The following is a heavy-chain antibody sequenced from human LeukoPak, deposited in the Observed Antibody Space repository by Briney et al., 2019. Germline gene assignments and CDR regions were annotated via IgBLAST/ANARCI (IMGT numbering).Heavy chain of an antibody. CDR3: ARDLRSNNYYDSSGYHDY. CDR1: GFTFSSYS. J-gene: IGHJ4*02. Sequence: GGSLRLSCAASGFTFSSYSMNWVRQAPGKGLEWVSSISSSSSYIYYADSVKGRFTISRDSAKNSLYLQMNSLRAEDTAVYYCARDLRSNNYYDSSGYHDYWGQGTLVTVSS. V-gene: IGHV3-21*01. D-gene: IGHD3-22*01. CDR2: ISSSSSYI.